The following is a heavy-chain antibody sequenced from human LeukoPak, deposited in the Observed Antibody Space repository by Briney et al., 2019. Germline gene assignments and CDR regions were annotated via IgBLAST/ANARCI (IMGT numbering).Heavy chain of an antibody. CDR2: IYYSGST. J-gene: IGHJ4*02. Sequence: SETLSLTCTVSGGSISSSSYYWGWIRQPPGKGLEWIGSIYYSGSTYYNPSLKSRVTISVDTSKNQSSLKLSSVTAADTAVYYCARHPSEYSSSSYWGQGTLVTVSS. CDR3: ARHPSEYSSSSY. CDR1: GGSISSSSYY. V-gene: IGHV4-39*01. D-gene: IGHD6-6*01.